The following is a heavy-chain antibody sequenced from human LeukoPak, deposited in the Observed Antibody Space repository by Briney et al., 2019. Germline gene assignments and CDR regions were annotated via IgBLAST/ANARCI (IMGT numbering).Heavy chain of an antibody. CDR2: IYNYGST. V-gene: IGHV3-53*04. Sequence: PGGPLRLSCAASGFTVTNNYLTWVRQAPGKGLEWVSIIYNYGSTYYADSVKGRFTISRLNSKNTLYLQMDSLRPEDTAIYYCARAMPGVREGSYYGMDVWGQGTTVTVSS. J-gene: IGHJ6*02. CDR1: GFTVTNNY. D-gene: IGHD3-10*01. CDR3: ARAMPGVREGSYYGMDV.